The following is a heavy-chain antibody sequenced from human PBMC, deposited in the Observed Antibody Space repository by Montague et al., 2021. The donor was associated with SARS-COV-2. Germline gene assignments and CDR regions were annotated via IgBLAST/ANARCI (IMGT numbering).Heavy chain of an antibody. CDR3: ASSGITFTGLDAFDI. Sequence: CAISGDSVSSKSAAWNWIRQSPSRGLEWLGRTYYRSKWDSDYAESVKRRLVITPDTSKNQVSLQLNSVIPEDTAVYFCASSGITFTGLDAFDIWGQGTMVTVSS. J-gene: IGHJ3*02. D-gene: IGHD2-8*02. V-gene: IGHV6-1*01. CDR2: TYYRSKWDS. CDR1: GDSVSSKSAA.